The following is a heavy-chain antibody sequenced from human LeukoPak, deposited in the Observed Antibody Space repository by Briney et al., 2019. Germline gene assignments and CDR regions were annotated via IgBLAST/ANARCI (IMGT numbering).Heavy chain of an antibody. J-gene: IGHJ3*02. D-gene: IGHD3-22*01. CDR1: GGSISSGGYY. V-gene: IGHV4-31*03. CDR2: IYYSGST. CDR3: ARDYHYYYDSSGSDAFDI. Sequence: SQTLSLTCTVSGGSISSGGYYWSWIRQHPGKGLEWIGYIYYSGSTYYNPSLKSRVTISGDTSKNQFSLKLSSVTAADTAVYYCARDYHYYYDSSGSDAFDIWGQGTMVTVSS.